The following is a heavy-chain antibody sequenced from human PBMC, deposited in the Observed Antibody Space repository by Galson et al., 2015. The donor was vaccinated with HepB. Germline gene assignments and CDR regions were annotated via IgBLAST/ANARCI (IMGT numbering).Heavy chain of an antibody. CDR3: ATPPPLTMVRGVIIDY. J-gene: IGHJ4*02. D-gene: IGHD3-10*01. Sequence: SLRLSCAASGFTFSSYAMSWVRQAPRKGLEWVSAISGSGGSTYYADSVKGRFTISRDNSKNTLYLQMNSLRAEDTAVYYCATPPPLTMVRGVIIDYWGQGTLVTVSS. CDR2: ISGSGGST. V-gene: IGHV3-23*01. CDR1: GFTFSSYA.